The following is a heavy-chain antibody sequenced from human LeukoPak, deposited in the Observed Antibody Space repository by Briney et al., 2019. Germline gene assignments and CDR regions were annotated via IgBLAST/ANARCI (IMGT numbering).Heavy chain of an antibody. V-gene: IGHV1-2*02. J-gene: IGHJ4*02. D-gene: IGHD3-10*01. CDR1: GYTFTGYY. Sequence: ASVKVSCKASGYTFTGYYMHWVRQAPGQGLEWMGWISPNSGGTNYAQKFQGRVTMTRDTSISTAYMELSRLRSDDTAVYYCARANGSGSYYHFDYWGQGTLVTISS. CDR3: ARANGSGSYYHFDY. CDR2: ISPNSGGT.